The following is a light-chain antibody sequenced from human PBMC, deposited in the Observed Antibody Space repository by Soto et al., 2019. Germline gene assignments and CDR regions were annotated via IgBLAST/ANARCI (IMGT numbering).Light chain of an antibody. CDR1: QSVSSY. V-gene: IGKV3-11*01. CDR2: DAS. Sequence: EIVLTQSPATLSLSPGERAPLSCRASQSVSSYLACYQQKTGQAPRLLIYDASTRATGIPVRFSGSGSGTYFTLTISSLEPEDFAVYYCQLCTNWPLLTFGGWTKVEIK. J-gene: IGKJ4*01. CDR3: QLCTNWPLLT.